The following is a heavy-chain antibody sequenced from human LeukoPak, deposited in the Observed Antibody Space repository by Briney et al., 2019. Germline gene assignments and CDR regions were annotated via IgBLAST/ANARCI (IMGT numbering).Heavy chain of an antibody. V-gene: IGHV4-61*05. CDR1: GGSISSSSYY. CDR3: ARGYSFYSTYNWFDP. Sequence: PSETLSLTCTVSGGSISSSSYYWGWIRQPPGKGLEWIGRIYTSGSTNYNPSLKSRVTMSVDTSKNQFSLKLSSVTAADTAVYYCARGYSFYSTYNWFDPWGQGTLVTVSS. D-gene: IGHD5-18*01. CDR2: IYTSGST. J-gene: IGHJ5*02.